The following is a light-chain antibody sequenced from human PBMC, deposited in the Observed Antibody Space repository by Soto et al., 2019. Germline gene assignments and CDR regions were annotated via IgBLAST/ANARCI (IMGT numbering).Light chain of an antibody. J-gene: IGKJ5*01. CDR3: QQSYSTPYP. CDR1: QSISSY. CDR2: AAS. Sequence: DIQMTQSPSSLSASVVDRVTITFRASQSISSYLNWYQQKPGKAPKLLIYAASSLQSGVPSRFSGSGSGTDFTLTISSLQPEDFATYYCQQSYSTPYPFGQGTRLEIK. V-gene: IGKV1-39*01.